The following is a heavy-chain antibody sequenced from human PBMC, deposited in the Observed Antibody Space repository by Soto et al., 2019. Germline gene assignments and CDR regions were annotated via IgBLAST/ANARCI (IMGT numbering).Heavy chain of an antibody. J-gene: IGHJ4*02. CDR3: RLGGGGFLAAAGTDY. D-gene: IGHD6-13*01. CDR2: IIPIFGTA. CDR1: GGTFSSYA. Sequence: QVQLVQSGAEVKKPGSSVKVSCKASGGTFSSYAISWVRQAPGQGLEWMGGIIPIFGTANYAQKFQGRVTDQGDEYRSRAYRELRSLRAEDKAGYHCRLGGGGFLAAAGTDYWGQGTLVTVSS. V-gene: IGHV1-69*01.